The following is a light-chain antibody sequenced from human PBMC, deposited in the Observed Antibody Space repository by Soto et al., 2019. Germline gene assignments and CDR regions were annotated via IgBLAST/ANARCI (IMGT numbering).Light chain of an antibody. CDR1: SSNSGAGYD. J-gene: IGLJ3*02. V-gene: IGLV1-40*01. CDR3: QSYDSSLSGWV. Sequence: QAVVTQPPSASGAPGQRVAISCTGSSSNSGAGYDVHWYQRLPGTAPKLLIYGNSNRPSGVPDRFSGSKSGTSASLAITGLQAEDEADYYCQSYDSSLSGWVFGGGTKVTVL. CDR2: GNS.